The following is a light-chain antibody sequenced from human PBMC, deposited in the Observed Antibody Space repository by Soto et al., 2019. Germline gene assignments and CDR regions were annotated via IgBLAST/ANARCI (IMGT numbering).Light chain of an antibody. CDR2: EVT. CDR1: SSDVGGYDY. CDR3: SSHTSGSTGV. J-gene: IGLJ1*01. Sequence: QSVLTQPASVSGSPGQSIAISCTGTSSDVGGYDYVSWYQQQPDKAPKLMIYEVTKRPSGVSNRFSGSKSGNTASLTISGXQAEDEADYYCSSHTSGSTGVFGTGTKVTAL. V-gene: IGLV2-14*01.